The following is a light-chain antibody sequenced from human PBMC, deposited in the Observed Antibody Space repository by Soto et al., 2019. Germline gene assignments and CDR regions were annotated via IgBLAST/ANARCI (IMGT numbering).Light chain of an antibody. CDR2: DVS. V-gene: IGLV2-14*01. CDR3: SSYTTSNTRQIV. Sequence: QSALTQPPSASGSPGQSITISCTGTSSDVGGYNYVSWYQQHPGKAPKFMIYDVSNRPSGVSNRFSGSKSGSTASLTISGLQAEDEADYYCSSYTTSNTRQIVFGTGTKVTVL. J-gene: IGLJ1*01. CDR1: SSDVGGYNY.